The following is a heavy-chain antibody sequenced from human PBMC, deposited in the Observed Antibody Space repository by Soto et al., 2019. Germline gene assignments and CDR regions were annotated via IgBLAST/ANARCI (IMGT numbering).Heavy chain of an antibody. Sequence: GGSLRLSCAASGFNFNSYTMAWVRQAPGKELEWVSSISGSGGSPSYADSVQGRFTISRDNSRNTLSLQMNSLRAEDTATYYCAKARCSGNSCYVPDYWGHGSLVTVSS. CDR2: ISGSGGSP. V-gene: IGHV3-23*01. CDR3: AKARCSGNSCYVPDY. CDR1: GFNFNSYT. D-gene: IGHD2-15*01. J-gene: IGHJ4*01.